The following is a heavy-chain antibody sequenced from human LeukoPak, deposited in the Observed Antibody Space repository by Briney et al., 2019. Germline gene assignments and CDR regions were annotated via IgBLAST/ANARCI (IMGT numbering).Heavy chain of an antibody. Sequence: SETLSLTCAVSGYSLSSGYYWGWIRQPPGKGLEWIGSIYHSGSTYYNPSLKSRVTISVDTSKNQFSLKLSSVTAADTAVYYCARHCDILTGYYYWGQGTLVTVSS. CDR3: ARHCDILTGYYY. CDR2: IYHSGST. V-gene: IGHV4-38-2*01. CDR1: GYSLSSGYY. D-gene: IGHD3-9*01. J-gene: IGHJ4*02.